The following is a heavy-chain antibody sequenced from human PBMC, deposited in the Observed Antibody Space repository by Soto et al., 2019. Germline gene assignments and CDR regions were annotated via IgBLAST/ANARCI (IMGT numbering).Heavy chain of an antibody. Sequence: GESLKISCTGWGYTFTDYWIGWVRQLPGKCLEWMGIIYPGDSDTRYSPSFQGHVTITVDKSTNTAYLQWNTLRASDTDMYYCERHISNLRYYYYAMDVWAQGTTVTVSS. V-gene: IGHV5-51*01. CDR2: IYPGDSDT. D-gene: IGHD3-3*01. CDR1: GYTFTDYW. J-gene: IGHJ6*02. CDR3: ERHISNLRYYYYAMDV.